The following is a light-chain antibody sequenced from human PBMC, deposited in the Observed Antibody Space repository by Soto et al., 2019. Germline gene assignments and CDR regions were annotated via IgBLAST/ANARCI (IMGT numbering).Light chain of an antibody. Sequence: QSVLTQPPSVSGAPGQRVTISCTGSSSNIGAGYDVHWYQQLPGTGPKLLIYGNSNRPSGVPDRFSGSKSGTSASLAITGLQAEDEADYYCQSYDSSLSGDVFGTGTKLTVL. J-gene: IGLJ1*01. CDR2: GNS. CDR1: SSNIGAGYD. V-gene: IGLV1-40*01. CDR3: QSYDSSLSGDV.